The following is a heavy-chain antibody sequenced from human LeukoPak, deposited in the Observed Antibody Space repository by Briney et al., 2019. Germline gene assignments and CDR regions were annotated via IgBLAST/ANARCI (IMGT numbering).Heavy chain of an antibody. V-gene: IGHV4-59*12. J-gene: IGHJ4*02. D-gene: IGHD4-23*01. Sequence: SETLSLTCTVSGGSISSYYWSWIRQPPGKGLEWIGYIYYGGSTNYNASLKSRVTMSVDTSKNQFSLNLSSVTAADTAVYYCATGAFGGSHWGQGTLVTVSS. CDR3: ATGAFGGSH. CDR2: IYYGGST. CDR1: GGSISSYY.